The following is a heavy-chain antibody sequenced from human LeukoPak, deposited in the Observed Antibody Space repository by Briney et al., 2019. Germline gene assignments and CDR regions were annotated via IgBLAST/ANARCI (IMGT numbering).Heavy chain of an antibody. CDR2: IWYDGSNK. CDR1: GFTFSSYG. V-gene: IGHV3-33*06. J-gene: IGHJ4*02. CDR3: AKDAGHYDSSGYEFFGY. D-gene: IGHD3-22*01. Sequence: GGSLRLSCAASGFTFSSYGMHWVRQAPGKGLEWVAVIWYDGSNKYYADSVKGRFTISRDNSKNTLYLQMNSLRAEDTAVYYCAKDAGHYDSSGYEFFGYWGQGTLVTVSS.